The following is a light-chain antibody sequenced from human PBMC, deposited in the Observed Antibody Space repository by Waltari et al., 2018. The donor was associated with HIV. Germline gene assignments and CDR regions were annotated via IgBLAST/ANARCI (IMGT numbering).Light chain of an antibody. Sequence: DIQMTQSPPSLSASVGDTVTITCRASQGISSWLAWYQQKPGQAPKPLIYASSTLQTGVPSRFSGSGTGTHFTLTITSLQPEDFATYYYQHYDTFPYSFGQGTRLEIK. CDR2: ASS. V-gene: IGKV1D-16*01. CDR3: QHYDTFPYS. CDR1: QGISSW. J-gene: IGKJ2*01.